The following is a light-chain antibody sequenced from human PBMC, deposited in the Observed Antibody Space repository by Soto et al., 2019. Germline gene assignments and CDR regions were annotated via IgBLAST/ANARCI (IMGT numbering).Light chain of an antibody. Sequence: QSALTQPPSVSGAPGQTFTISRTGSSSNIGAGYDVHWYQQLPGRAPQLLIFGNNNRPSGVPGRFSGSKSGTSASLAIAGLQVEDEADYYCQSYDSSLGGFWVFGGGTKLTVL. V-gene: IGLV1-40*01. CDR1: SSNIGAGYD. CDR2: GNN. J-gene: IGLJ3*02. CDR3: QSYDSSLGGFWV.